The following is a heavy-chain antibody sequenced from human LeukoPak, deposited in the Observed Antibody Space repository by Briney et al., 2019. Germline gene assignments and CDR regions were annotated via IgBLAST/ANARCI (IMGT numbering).Heavy chain of an antibody. Sequence: GGSLRLSCAASGFGFSNYGMNWVRQAPGKGLERVSGISRSGGTTYYAASVNGRFTISRDISENTLLLQMESLTADATAVYFCARTRPAGYDCDYGFELQHWGQGTLVTVSS. CDR2: ISRSGGTT. D-gene: IGHD4/OR15-4a*01. J-gene: IGHJ1*01. V-gene: IGHV3-23*01. CDR1: GFGFSNYG. CDR3: ARTRPAGYDCDYGFELQH.